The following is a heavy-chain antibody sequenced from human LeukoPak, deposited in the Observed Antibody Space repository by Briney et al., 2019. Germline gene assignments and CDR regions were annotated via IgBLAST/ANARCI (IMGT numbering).Heavy chain of an antibody. Sequence: SVKVSCKASRYTFTGYYMHWVRQAPGQGLEWMGGIIPIFGTANYAQKFQGRVTITADESTSTAYMELSSLRSEDTAVYYCARVSYYPAYYFDYWGQGTLVTVSS. CDR1: RYTFTGYY. CDR2: IIPIFGTA. J-gene: IGHJ4*02. V-gene: IGHV1-69*13. CDR3: ARVSYYPAYYFDY. D-gene: IGHD3-10*01.